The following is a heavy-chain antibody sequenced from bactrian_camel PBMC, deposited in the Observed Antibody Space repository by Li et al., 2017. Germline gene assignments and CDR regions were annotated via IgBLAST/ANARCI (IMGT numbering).Heavy chain of an antibody. CDR2: LDDDGRT. CDR3: QSWGLEQSCSG. Sequence: VQLVESGGGLVQPGGSLRLSCAASGYIDRSYCRAWFRQAPGKKREGVAGLDDDGRTTYSDAVKGRFTLSKDEAKDTVYLQMDNLTPEDTANYTCQSWGLEQSCSGRGQGTQVTVS. D-gene: IGHD5*01. CDR1: GYIDRSYC. V-gene: IGHV3S53*01. J-gene: IGHJ4*01.